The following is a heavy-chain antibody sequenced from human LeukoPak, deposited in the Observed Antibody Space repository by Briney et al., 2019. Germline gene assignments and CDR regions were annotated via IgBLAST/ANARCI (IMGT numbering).Heavy chain of an antibody. CDR1: GFTFSSYA. Sequence: GRSLRLSCAASGFTFSSYAMHWVRQAPGKGLQWVAVISYDGIKKNYADFVKGRFTISRDNAKNSLYLQMNSLRDEDTAVYYCARGYCSSTSCPRHHFDYWGQGTLVTVSS. D-gene: IGHD2-2*01. CDR2: ISYDGIKK. CDR3: ARGYCSSTSCPRHHFDY. J-gene: IGHJ4*02. V-gene: IGHV3-30-3*01.